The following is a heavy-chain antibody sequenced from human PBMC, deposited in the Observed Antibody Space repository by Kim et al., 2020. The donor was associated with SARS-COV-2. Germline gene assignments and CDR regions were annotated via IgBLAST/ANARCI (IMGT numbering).Heavy chain of an antibody. CDR2: ISAYNGNT. D-gene: IGHD3-10*01. Sequence: ASVKVSCKASGYTFTSYGISWVRQAPGQGLEWMGWISAYNGNTNYAQKLQGRVTMTTDTSTSTAYMELRSLRSDDTAVYYCARDRGTMVPTTPDYWGQGTLVTVSS. CDR1: GYTFTSYG. V-gene: IGHV1-18*01. CDR3: ARDRGTMVPTTPDY. J-gene: IGHJ4*02.